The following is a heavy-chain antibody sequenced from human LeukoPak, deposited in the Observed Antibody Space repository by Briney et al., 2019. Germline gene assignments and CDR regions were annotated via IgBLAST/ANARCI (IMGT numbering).Heavy chain of an antibody. Sequence: PGGSLRLSCAASGFTFSSYEMNWVRQAPGKGLEWVSYITNRGSGSTIYYADSVKGRFTVSRDNGKKTVSLQINSLRPDDTAVYYCAREANTAFDYWGQGTLVTVSS. CDR2: ITNRGSGSTI. J-gene: IGHJ4*02. CDR3: AREANTAFDY. D-gene: IGHD2/OR15-2a*01. V-gene: IGHV3-48*03. CDR1: GFTFSSYE.